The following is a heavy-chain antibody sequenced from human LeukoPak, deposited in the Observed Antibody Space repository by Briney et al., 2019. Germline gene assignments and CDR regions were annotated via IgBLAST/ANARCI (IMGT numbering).Heavy chain of an antibody. CDR3: ARNMITFGGVIVKLRAFDI. D-gene: IGHD3-16*02. Sequence: SETLSLTCTVSGGSISSSSYYWGWIRQPPGKGLEWIGSIYYSGSTYYNPSLKSRVTISVDTSKNQFFLKLSSVTAADTAVYYCARNMITFGGVIVKLRAFDIWGQGTMVTVSS. CDR2: IYYSGST. V-gene: IGHV4-39*01. CDR1: GGSISSSSYY. J-gene: IGHJ3*02.